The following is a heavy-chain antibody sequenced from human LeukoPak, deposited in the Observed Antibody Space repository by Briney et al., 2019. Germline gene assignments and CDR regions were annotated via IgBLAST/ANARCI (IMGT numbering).Heavy chain of an antibody. J-gene: IGHJ4*02. D-gene: IGHD3-3*01. CDR1: GFTFSSYA. V-gene: IGHV3-7*01. CDR2: IKQDGSEK. Sequence: GGSLRLSCAASGFTFSSYAMSWVRQAPGKGLEWVANIKQDGSEKYYVDSMKGRFTISRDNAKNSLYLQMNSLRAEDTAVYYCARAMADFWSGYAFDYWGQGTLVTVSS. CDR3: ARAMADFWSGYAFDY.